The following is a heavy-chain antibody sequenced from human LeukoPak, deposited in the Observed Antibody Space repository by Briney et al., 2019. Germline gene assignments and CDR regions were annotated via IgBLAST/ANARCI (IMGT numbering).Heavy chain of an antibody. CDR1: GYSFTDYY. J-gene: IGHJ6*03. D-gene: IGHD2-2*01. Sequence: ASVKVSCKASGYSFTDYYMNLVRQAPGQGLEWMGWINPKSGDTKYAQTFQDRVTMTWDTSVSTAYMELSSLTSDDTAVYYCARGSHGSVSWAGKEYCSSTSCYYYMDVWGKGTTVTVSS. CDR2: INPKSGDT. V-gene: IGHV1-2*02. CDR3: ARGSHGSVSWAGKEYCSSTSCYYYMDV.